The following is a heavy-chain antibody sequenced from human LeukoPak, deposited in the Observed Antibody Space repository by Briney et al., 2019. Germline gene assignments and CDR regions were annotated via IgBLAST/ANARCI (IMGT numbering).Heavy chain of an antibody. J-gene: IGHJ5*02. CDR2: ISSSSTYI. V-gene: IGHV3-21*01. D-gene: IGHD3-22*01. Sequence: PGGSLRLSCSVSGFTFSSYSMNWVRQAPGKGLEWVPSISSSSTYIYYADSVTGRFTISRDNAKNSLYLQMSSLRAEDTAMYYCARGLESGYYNWFDPWGQGTLVTVSS. CDR1: GFTFSSYS. CDR3: ARGLESGYYNWFDP.